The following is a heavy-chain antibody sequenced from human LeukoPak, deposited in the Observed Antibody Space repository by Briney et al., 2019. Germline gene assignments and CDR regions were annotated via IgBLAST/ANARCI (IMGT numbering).Heavy chain of an antibody. Sequence: SXKVSGYTLTELXMHWGGQAPGXXXXXXGGFDPEDGETIYAQKFQGRVTMTEDTSTDTAYMELSSLRSEDTAVYYCATATSLWELPHFDYWGQGTLVTVSS. CDR2: FDPEDGET. J-gene: IGHJ4*02. CDR1: GYTLTELX. V-gene: IGHV1-24*01. D-gene: IGHD1-26*01. CDR3: ATATSLWELPHFDY.